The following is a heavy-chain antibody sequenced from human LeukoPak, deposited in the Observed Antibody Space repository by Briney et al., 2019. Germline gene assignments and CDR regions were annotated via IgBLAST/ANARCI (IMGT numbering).Heavy chain of an antibody. CDR1: GFSFSNYA. V-gene: IGHV3-23*01. CDR3: ARYHCTSSSCYRAYDY. J-gene: IGHJ4*02. CDR2: IGSDGDTT. Sequence: GSLRLSCAASGFSFSNYAMTWVRQAPGKGLEWVSGIGSDGDTTYYAVSVRGRFTISRDNSESTLYLQMNSLRAEDTAVYYCARYHCTSSSCYRAYDYWGQGSLVIVSS. D-gene: IGHD2-2*02.